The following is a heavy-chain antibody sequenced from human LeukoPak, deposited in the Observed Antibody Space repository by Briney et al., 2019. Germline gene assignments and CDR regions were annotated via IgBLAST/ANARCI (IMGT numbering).Heavy chain of an antibody. CDR2: INPNSGGT. V-gene: IGHV1-2*02. D-gene: IGHD3-22*01. J-gene: IGHJ4*02. CDR1: GYTFTGYY. CDR3: ARGYYYDSSGYYYPPDY. Sequence: ASAKVSCKASGYTFTGYYMHWVRQAPGQGLEWMGWINPNSGGTNYAQKFQGRVTMTRDTSISTAYMELSRLRSDDTAVYYCARGYYYDSSGYYYPPDYWGQGTLVTVSS.